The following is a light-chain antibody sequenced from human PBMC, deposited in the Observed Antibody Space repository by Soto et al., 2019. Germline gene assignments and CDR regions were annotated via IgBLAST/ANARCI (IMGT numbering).Light chain of an antibody. V-gene: IGKV3-20*01. CDR3: QQYSSSET. CDR1: QSVSSSY. J-gene: IGKJ1*01. Sequence: VLTQPPFTLYLFQGQRATLPCRASQSVSSSYLAWYQQTPGQPPRLLIYGASSRASGIPDRFSGSGSGTYFTLTISRLDPEYVAVYYCQQYSSSETFGRGTKVDIK. CDR2: GAS.